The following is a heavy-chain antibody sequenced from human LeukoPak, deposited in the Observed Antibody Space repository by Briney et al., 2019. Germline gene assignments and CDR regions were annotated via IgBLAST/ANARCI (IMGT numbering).Heavy chain of an antibody. CDR2: VNAGNGNT. CDR3: AREGPRPHDALDI. V-gene: IGHV1-3*01. CDR1: GYTFTNYA. J-gene: IGHJ3*02. Sequence: ASVKVSCKASGYTFTNYAIHWVRQAPGQGLEWMGWVNAGNGNTEYSQKFQGRVAITRATSATTAYMELRSLRSEDTTLYYCAREGPRPHDALDIWGQGTMVTVSS.